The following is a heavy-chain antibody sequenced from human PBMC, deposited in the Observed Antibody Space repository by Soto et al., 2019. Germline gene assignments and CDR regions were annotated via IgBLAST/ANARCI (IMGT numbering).Heavy chain of an antibody. J-gene: IGHJ4*02. CDR2: ISGSGGST. Sequence: LRLSCAASGFTFSSYAMSWVRQAPGKGLEWVSAISGSGGSTYYADSVKGRFTISRDNSKNTLYLQMNSLRAEDTAVYYCAKAKGYSYGYLLGFYWGQGTLVTVSS. CDR1: GFTFSSYA. V-gene: IGHV3-23*01. CDR3: AKAKGYSYGYLLGFY. D-gene: IGHD5-18*01.